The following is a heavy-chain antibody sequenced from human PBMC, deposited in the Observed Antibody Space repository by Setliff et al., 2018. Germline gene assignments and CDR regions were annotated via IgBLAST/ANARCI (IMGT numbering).Heavy chain of an antibody. D-gene: IGHD5-18*01. CDR3: ISLWLGYYGLDV. CDR1: GFTFSNAW. V-gene: IGHV3-15*01. CDR2: IKRESDGGTT. Sequence: PGESLKISCAASGFTFSNAWMSWVRQAPGKGLEWVGRIKRESDGGTTDYAAPVKGRFTISRDDSKNTLYLQMNSLKTEDTAVYYCISLWLGYYGLDVWGQGTTVTVS. J-gene: IGHJ6*02.